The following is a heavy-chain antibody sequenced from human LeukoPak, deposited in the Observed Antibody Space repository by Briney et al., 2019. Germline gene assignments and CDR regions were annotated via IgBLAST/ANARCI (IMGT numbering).Heavy chain of an antibody. J-gene: IGHJ4*02. CDR1: GYTFTGYY. CDR2: INPDNGGT. D-gene: IGHD1-26*01. Sequence: GASVKVSCKASGYTFTGYYIHWVRQAPGQGLGWMGWINPDNGGTKYAQKFQGRVTMTRDLSISTAYMDLSRLRSDDTAVYYCARSGGATDFDFWAQGTLVTVSS. CDR3: ARSGGATDFDF. V-gene: IGHV1-2*02.